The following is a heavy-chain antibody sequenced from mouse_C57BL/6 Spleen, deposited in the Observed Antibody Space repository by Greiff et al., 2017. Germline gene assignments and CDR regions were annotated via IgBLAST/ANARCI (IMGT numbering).Heavy chain of an antibody. CDR1: GYTFTSYW. Sequence: QVQLQQPGAELVKPGASVKLSCTASGYTFTSYWMHWVKQRPGQGLEWIGMIHPNSGSTNYNEKFKSKATLTVAKSSSTAYMQLSSLTSEDSAVYYWARGRLYYGNLYAMDYWGQGTSVTVSS. J-gene: IGHJ4*01. CDR3: ARGRLYYGNLYAMDY. CDR2: IHPNSGST. V-gene: IGHV1-64*01. D-gene: IGHD2-1*01.